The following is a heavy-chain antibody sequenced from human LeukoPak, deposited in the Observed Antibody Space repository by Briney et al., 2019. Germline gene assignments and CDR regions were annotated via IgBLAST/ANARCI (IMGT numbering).Heavy chain of an antibody. Sequence: SGTLSLTCAISGGSITSNSLWTWVRQPPGTGLEWIGEIYPSGSTNCNPSLKSRVTISVDTSKNQFSLKLSSVTAADTAVYYCARHPPDYYGSGSYILWGQGTMVTVSS. V-gene: IGHV4-4*02. CDR2: IYPSGST. CDR1: GGSITSNSL. CDR3: ARHPPDYYGSGSYIL. J-gene: IGHJ3*01. D-gene: IGHD3-10*01.